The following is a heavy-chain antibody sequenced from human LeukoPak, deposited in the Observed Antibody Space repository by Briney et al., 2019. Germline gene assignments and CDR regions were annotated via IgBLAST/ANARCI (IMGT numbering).Heavy chain of an antibody. D-gene: IGHD4-17*01. Sequence: SETLSLTCTVSGGSVSSGDYYWSWIRQPPGKGLEWIGYIYYSGSTNYNPSLKSRVTMSVDTSKNQFSLKLSSVTAADTAVYYCARGIEGDYAITYYFDYWGQGTLVTVSS. CDR2: IYYSGST. CDR3: ARGIEGDYAITYYFDY. J-gene: IGHJ4*02. CDR1: GGSVSSGDYY. V-gene: IGHV4-61*08.